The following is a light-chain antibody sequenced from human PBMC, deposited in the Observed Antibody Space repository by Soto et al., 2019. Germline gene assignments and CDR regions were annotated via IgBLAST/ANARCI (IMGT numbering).Light chain of an antibody. Sequence: DLQMTHSPSTLSASAGDRVTITCRASQSITIWLAWYQQKPGKAPKLLIYDASTLESGVPSRFSGSGSGTEFTLTISSLQPDDFATYYCQQFHSFPITFGQGTRLEIK. CDR2: DAS. CDR3: QQFHSFPIT. CDR1: QSITIW. J-gene: IGKJ5*01. V-gene: IGKV1-5*01.